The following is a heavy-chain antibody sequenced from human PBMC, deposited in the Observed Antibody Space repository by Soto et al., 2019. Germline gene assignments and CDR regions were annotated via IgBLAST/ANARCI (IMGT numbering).Heavy chain of an antibody. CDR2: MYHSGST. CDR1: GYSISSGYY. D-gene: IGHD3-22*01. V-gene: IGHV4-38-2*01. J-gene: IGHJ4*02. Sequence: SETLSLTCAVSGYSISSGYYWGWIRQPPGKGLQWIGNMYHSGSTYYNPSLKSRVAISIDTSKNQFPLKLSSVTAADKAVYYCARVSYFDGGGFYYYFDYWGQGILVTVSS. CDR3: ARVSYFDGGGFYYYFDY.